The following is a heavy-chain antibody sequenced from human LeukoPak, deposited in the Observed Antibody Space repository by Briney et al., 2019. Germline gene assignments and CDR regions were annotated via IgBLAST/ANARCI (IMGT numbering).Heavy chain of an antibody. CDR3: ARTEESGYSYGYFGYYYYMDV. J-gene: IGHJ6*03. Sequence: SETLSLTCTVSGGSISSYYWSWIRQPPGKGLEYIGYIYYSGSTNYNPSLKSRVTISVDTSKNQFTLKLSSVTAADTAVYYCARTEESGYSYGYFGYYYYMDVWGKGTTVTVSS. V-gene: IGHV4-59*01. CDR1: GGSISSYY. D-gene: IGHD5-18*01. CDR2: IYYSGST.